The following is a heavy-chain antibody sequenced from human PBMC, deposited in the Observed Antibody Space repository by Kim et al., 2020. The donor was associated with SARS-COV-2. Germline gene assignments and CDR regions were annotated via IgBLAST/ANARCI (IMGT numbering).Heavy chain of an antibody. CDR3: VRERDKTGRGGY. V-gene: IGHV1-3*01. CDR1: GYIFTDYA. CDR2: ILPDSGNT. D-gene: IGHD2-15*01. J-gene: IGHJ4*02. Sequence: ASVKVSCKASGYIFTDYAMHWVRQAPGQGLEWMGWILPDSGNTKSSQKFQDRITITRDISARTVYMELSGLRSEYTAVFFCVRERDKTGRGGYWGQGTV.